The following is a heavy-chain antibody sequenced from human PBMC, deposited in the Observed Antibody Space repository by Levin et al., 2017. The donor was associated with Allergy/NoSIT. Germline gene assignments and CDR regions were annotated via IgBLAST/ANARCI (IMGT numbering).Heavy chain of an antibody. CDR3: AKDVPSSNWRRYFDL. Sequence: PGGSLRLSCAASGFTFNKYAMSWVRQAPGKGLEWVSAISGAGYSSNYADSVKGRFTVSRDNSKNTLFLQMNSLRADDTALYYCAKDVPSSNWRRYFDLWGRGTLVTVSS. D-gene: IGHD6-13*01. CDR1: GFTFNKYA. CDR2: ISGAGYSS. J-gene: IGHJ2*01. V-gene: IGHV3-23*01.